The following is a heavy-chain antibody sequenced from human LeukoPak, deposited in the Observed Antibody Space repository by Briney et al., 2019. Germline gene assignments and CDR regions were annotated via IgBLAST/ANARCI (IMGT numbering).Heavy chain of an antibody. Sequence: PSETLSLTCSVYGGSFTDYFWTWIRQSPGKGLEWIGEINDYTGDTKYNPSLNRRVSIFLEKSKNQFSLELRSVTAADTAVYCAGGRIAKIVVVHSFSYGMDVWGQGTTVAVSS. CDR1: GGSFTDYF. CDR3: AGGRIAKIVVVHSFSYGMDV. J-gene: IGHJ6*02. D-gene: IGHD3-22*01. CDR2: INDYTGDT. V-gene: IGHV4-34*01.